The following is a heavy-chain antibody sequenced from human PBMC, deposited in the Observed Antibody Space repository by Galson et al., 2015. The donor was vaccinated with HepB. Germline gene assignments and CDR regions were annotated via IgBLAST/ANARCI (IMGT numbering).Heavy chain of an antibody. D-gene: IGHD2-15*01. CDR2: ISSSSNYI. J-gene: IGHJ4*02. CDR3: AREEMDCSGGSCYSGYYFDY. V-gene: IGHV3-21*01. Sequence: SLRLSCAASGFAFTGHSMNWVRQAPGKGLEWVSSISSSSNYIYYGDSVKGRFTISRDNAKNSLYLQMNSLRAEDTAVYYCAREEMDCSGGSCYSGYYFDYWGQGTLVTVSS. CDR1: GFAFTGHS.